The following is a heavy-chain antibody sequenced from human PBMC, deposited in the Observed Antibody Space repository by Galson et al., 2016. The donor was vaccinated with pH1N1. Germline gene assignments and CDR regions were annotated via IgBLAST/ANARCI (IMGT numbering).Heavy chain of an antibody. CDR1: GFPFSSHW. CDR2: IKSDASRI. V-gene: IGHV3-74*01. D-gene: IGHD1-1*01. Sequence: SLRLSCAASGFPFSSHWFYWVRQAPGKGLVWVSRIKSDASRINYADFVRGRFTISRDNAKDTVYLEMNSLRVEDTAVYYCARGLLSENDVGMDVWGQGTTVIVSS. J-gene: IGHJ6*02. CDR3: ARGLLSENDVGMDV.